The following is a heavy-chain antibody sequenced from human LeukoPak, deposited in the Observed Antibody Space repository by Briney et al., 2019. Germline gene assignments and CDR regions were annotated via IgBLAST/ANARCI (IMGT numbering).Heavy chain of an antibody. Sequence: PSQTLSLTCSVSGGSISSGGYYWSWIRQHPGKGLEWIGDIYNSGSTNYNPSLESRVLISADTPKNQFSLKLSSLTAADTAVYYCARYFGEYSAYFDYWGQGTLVTVSS. CDR3: ARYFGEYSAYFDY. D-gene: IGHD4-17*01. V-gene: IGHV4-31*03. CDR2: IYNSGST. J-gene: IGHJ4*02. CDR1: GGSISSGGYY.